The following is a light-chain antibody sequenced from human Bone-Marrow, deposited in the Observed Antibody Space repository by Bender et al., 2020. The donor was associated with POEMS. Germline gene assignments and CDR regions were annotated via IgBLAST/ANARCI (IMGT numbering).Light chain of an antibody. V-gene: IGLV2-14*01. J-gene: IGLJ1*01. CDR1: SSDVGGYNY. CDR3: SSYAGSNTGV. CDR2: DVS. Sequence: QSALTRPASVSGSPGQSITISCTGTSSDVGGYNYVSWYQQHPGKAPKLMIYDVSNRPSGVSSRFSGSKSGNTASLTISGLQAEDEADYYCSSYAGSNTGVFGTGTKVTVL.